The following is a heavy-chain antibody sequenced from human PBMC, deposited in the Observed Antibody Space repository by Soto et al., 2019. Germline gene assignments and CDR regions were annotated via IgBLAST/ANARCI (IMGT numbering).Heavy chain of an antibody. D-gene: IGHD6-19*01. V-gene: IGHV1-3*01. J-gene: IGHJ3*02. CDR1: GSTFTSYA. CDR2: INAGNGNT. CDR3: ARDAGYSSGWGKVDI. Sequence: QVQLVQSGAEVKKPGASVKVSCKASGSTFTSYAMHWVRQAPGQRLEWMGWINAGNGNTKYSQKFQGRVTITRDTSASTAYMELSSLRSEDTAVYYCARDAGYSSGWGKVDIWGQGTMVTVSS.